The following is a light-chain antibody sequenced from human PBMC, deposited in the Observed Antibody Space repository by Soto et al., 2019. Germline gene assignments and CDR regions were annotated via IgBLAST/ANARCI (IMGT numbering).Light chain of an antibody. CDR3: SSYTTSSTPPYV. J-gene: IGLJ1*01. CDR2: DVS. CDR1: SSDVGGYNC. Sequence: QSVLTQPASVSGSPGQSITISCTGTSSDVGGYNCVSWYQQHPGKAPKLMIYDVSNRPSGVSNRFSGSKSGNTASLTISGLQAEDEAHYYCSSYTTSSTPPYVFGTGTKLTVL. V-gene: IGLV2-14*01.